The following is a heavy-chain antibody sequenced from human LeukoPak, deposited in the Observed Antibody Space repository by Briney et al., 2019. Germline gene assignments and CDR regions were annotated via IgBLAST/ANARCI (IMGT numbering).Heavy chain of an antibody. Sequence: ASVKVSCKASGYTFTSYDINWVRQATGQGLEWMGWMNPNSGNTGYAQKFQGRVTMTRNTSISTAYMELSSLRSEDTAVYYCARRYSSGWPTDFDYWGQGTLVTVSS. J-gene: IGHJ4*02. V-gene: IGHV1-8*01. CDR2: MNPNSGNT. CDR1: GYTFTSYD. D-gene: IGHD6-19*01. CDR3: ARRYSSGWPTDFDY.